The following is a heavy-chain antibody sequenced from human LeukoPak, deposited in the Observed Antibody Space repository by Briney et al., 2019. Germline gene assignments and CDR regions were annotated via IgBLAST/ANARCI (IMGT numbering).Heavy chain of an antibody. J-gene: IGHJ4*02. CDR1: GGSFSGYY. Sequence: SETLSLTCAVYGGSFSGYYWSWIRQPPGKGLDCIGEINHSGSTNYNPSLKSRVTISVDTSKNQFSLKLSSVTAADTAVYYCARAYYDSSGYYSSYFDYWGQGTLVTVSS. V-gene: IGHV4-34*01. D-gene: IGHD3-22*01. CDR3: ARAYYDSSGYYSSYFDY. CDR2: INHSGST.